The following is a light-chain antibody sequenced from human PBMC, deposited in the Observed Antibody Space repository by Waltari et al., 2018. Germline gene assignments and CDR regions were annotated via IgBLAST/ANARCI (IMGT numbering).Light chain of an antibody. CDR3: QHGHTWPLS. J-gene: IGKJ4*01. Sequence: EIVLTQSPATLSLSPGERATLSCWASQSISSHIAWYQHKPGQAPRLLVYDASNRATGIPARFSGSGSGTDFTLTIGSLEPEDFALYYCQHGHTWPLSFGGGTKVEI. CDR1: QSISSH. CDR2: DAS. V-gene: IGKV3-11*01.